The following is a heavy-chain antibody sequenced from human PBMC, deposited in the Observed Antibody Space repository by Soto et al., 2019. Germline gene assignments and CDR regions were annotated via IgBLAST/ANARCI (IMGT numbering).Heavy chain of an antibody. D-gene: IGHD2-2*01. CDR2: IKQDGSEK. CDR3: AKDTNVVVPVTLDY. V-gene: IGHV3-7*03. Sequence: PGGSLRLSCAASGFTFSSYWMSWVRQAPGKGLEWVANIKQDGSEKYYVDSVKGRFTISRDNAKNSLYLQMNSLRAEDTAVYYCAKDTNVVVPVTLDYWGQGTLVTVSS. CDR1: GFTFSSYW. J-gene: IGHJ4*02.